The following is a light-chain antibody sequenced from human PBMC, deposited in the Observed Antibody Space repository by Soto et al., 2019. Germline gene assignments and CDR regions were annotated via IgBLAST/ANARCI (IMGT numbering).Light chain of an antibody. CDR1: QSVSSN. Sequence: EIMMTQSPATLSVSPEERATLSCRASQSVSSNLAWYQHKPGQAPRLLIYGASTRATGIPARFSGSGSGTEFTLTISSLQSEDFAVYYCQQYNDWPLWTFGQGTKVDIK. J-gene: IGKJ1*01. CDR2: GAS. CDR3: QQYNDWPLWT. V-gene: IGKV3-15*01.